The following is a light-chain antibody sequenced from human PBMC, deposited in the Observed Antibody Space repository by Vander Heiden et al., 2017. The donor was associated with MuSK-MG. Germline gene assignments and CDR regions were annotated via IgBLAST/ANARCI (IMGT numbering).Light chain of an antibody. CDR3: MQGKHWPWT. V-gene: IGKV2-30*02. CDR2: KVS. CDR1: QSLVHSDGNSY. Sequence: DVVMTQSPLSLPVTLGQPASISCRSSQSLVHSDGNSYLNWFQQRPGQSPRRLIYKVSNRDSGVPDRFSGSGSGTDFTLKIGRVEAEDVGVYYCMQGKHWPWTFGQGTKVEIK. J-gene: IGKJ1*01.